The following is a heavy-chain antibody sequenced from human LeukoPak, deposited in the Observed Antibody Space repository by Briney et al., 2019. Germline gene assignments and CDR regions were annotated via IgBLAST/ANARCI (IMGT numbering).Heavy chain of an antibody. J-gene: IGHJ4*02. CDR1: GGSISSYY. V-gene: IGHV4-59*08. CDR2: IYYSGST. Sequence: SETLSLTRTVSGGSISSYYWSWIRQPPGKGLEWIGYIYYSGSTNYNPSLKSRVTISVDTSKNQFSLKLSSVTAADTAVYYCARLSGFVDYWGQGTLVTVSS. CDR3: ARLSGFVDY. D-gene: IGHD3-16*01.